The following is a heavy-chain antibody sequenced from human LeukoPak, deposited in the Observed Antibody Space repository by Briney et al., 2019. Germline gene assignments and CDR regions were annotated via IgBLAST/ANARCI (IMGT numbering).Heavy chain of an antibody. J-gene: IGHJ4*02. CDR2: ISAYNGNT. V-gene: IGHV1-18*01. Sequence: ASVKVPCKASGYTFTSYDTNWVRQAPGQGLEWMGWISAYNGNTNYAQKLQGRVTMTTDTSTSTAYMELRSLRSDDTAVYYCARATGSLLDYWGQGTLVTVSS. D-gene: IGHD1-14*01. CDR3: ARATGSLLDY. CDR1: GYTFTSYD.